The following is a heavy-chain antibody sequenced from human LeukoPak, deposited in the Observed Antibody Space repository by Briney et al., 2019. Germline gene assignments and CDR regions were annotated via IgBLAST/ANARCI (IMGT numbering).Heavy chain of an antibody. CDR1: GFTFSSYD. V-gene: IGHV3-13*04. J-gene: IGHJ4*02. D-gene: IGHD3-9*01. CDR3: ARGNILTGYMY. Sequence: HSGGSLILSCAASGFTFSSYDMHWVRQATGKVLEWVSAIGYGGVTHYSGSVKGRFTISRENAKNSLYLQMNSLGAGNTAVYYCARGNILTGYMYWGQGTLVTVSS. CDR2: IGYGGVT.